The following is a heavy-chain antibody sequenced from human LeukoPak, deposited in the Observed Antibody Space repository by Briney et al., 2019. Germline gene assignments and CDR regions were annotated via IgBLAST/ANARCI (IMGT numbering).Heavy chain of an antibody. Sequence: GGSLRLSCAASGFTFSSYAMHWVRQAPGKGLEWVAVISYDGSNKYYADSVKGRFTISRDNSKNTLYLQMNSLRAEDTAVYYCARGESGYDLDYYYGMDVWGQGTTVTVSS. D-gene: IGHD5-12*01. CDR1: GFTFSSYA. CDR3: ARGESGYDLDYYYGMDV. CDR2: ISYDGSNK. J-gene: IGHJ6*02. V-gene: IGHV3-30*04.